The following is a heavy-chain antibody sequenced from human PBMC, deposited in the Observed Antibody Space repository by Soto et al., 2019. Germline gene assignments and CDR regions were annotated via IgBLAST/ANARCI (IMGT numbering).Heavy chain of an antibody. J-gene: IGHJ6*02. V-gene: IGHV1-69*01. Sequence: QVQLVQSGAEVKKPGSSVKVSCKASGGTFSSYAISWVRQAPGQGLEWMGGIIPSFGTANYAQKFPGRVTITADDYTSTAYLERSSLRSADTAVYYCASYACSRTSSSLESYYYYGMDVWGQGTTVTVSS. CDR1: GGTFSSYA. D-gene: IGHD2-2*01. CDR3: ASYACSRTSSSLESYYYYGMDV. CDR2: IIPSFGTA.